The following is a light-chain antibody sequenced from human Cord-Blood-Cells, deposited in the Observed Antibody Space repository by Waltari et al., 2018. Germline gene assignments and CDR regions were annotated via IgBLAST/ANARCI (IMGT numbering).Light chain of an antibody. CDR1: SGSIASHS. CDR2: EDN. V-gene: IGLV6-57*01. J-gene: IGLJ3*02. Sequence: NFMLTQPHSVSESPGKTVTISCTRSSGSIASHSVQWYQQRPGSSPTTVIYEDNQSPSGVPDRFSGSIDSSSNSASLTISGLKTEDEADYYCQSYDSSNWVFGGGTKLTVL. CDR3: QSYDSSNWV.